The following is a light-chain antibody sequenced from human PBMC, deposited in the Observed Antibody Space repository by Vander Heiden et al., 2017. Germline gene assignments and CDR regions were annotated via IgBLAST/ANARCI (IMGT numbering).Light chain of an antibody. CDR3: QQYYSTPLT. J-gene: IGKJ4*01. Sequence: DIAMTQSPDSLAASLGERATINCKSSQSVLYSSNNKNYLAWYQQKPGQPPKLLIYWASTRESGVPDRFSGSGSGTDFTLTISSLQAEDVAVYYCQQYYSTPLTFGGGTKVEIK. V-gene: IGKV4-1*01. CDR1: QSVLYSSNNKNY. CDR2: WAS.